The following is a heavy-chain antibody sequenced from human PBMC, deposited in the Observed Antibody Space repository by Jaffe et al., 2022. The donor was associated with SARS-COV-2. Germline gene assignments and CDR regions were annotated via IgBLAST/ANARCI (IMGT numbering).Heavy chain of an antibody. CDR2: INAGNGNT. D-gene: IGHD3-3*01. J-gene: IGHJ4*02. V-gene: IGHV1-3*01. CDR1: GYTFTSYA. Sequence: QVQLVQSGAEVKKPGASVKVSCKASGYTFTSYAMHWVRQAPGQRLEWMGWINAGNGNTKYSQKFQGRVTITRDTSASTAYMELSSLRSEDTAVYYCARDSEYCSSTSCPTYDFWSGYQPVYFDYWGQGTLVTVSS. CDR3: ARDSEYCSSTSCPTYDFWSGYQPVYFDY.